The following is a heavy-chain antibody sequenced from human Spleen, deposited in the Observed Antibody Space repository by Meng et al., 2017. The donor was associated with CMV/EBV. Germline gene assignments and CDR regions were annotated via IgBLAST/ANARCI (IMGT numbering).Heavy chain of an antibody. Sequence: ASVKVSCKASGGTFSSYAISWVRQAPGQGLEWMGWMNPNSGNTGYAQKFQGRVTITRNTSISTAYMELSSLRSEDTAVYYCARGRRVVPAAPPNDAFDIWGQGTMVTVSS. CDR2: MNPNSGNT. D-gene: IGHD2-2*01. CDR3: ARGRRVVPAAPPNDAFDI. CDR1: GGTFSSYA. V-gene: IGHV1-8*03. J-gene: IGHJ3*02.